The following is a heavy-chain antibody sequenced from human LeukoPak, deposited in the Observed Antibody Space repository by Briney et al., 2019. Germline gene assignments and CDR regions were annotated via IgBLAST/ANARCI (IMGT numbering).Heavy chain of an antibody. CDR3: ARDRVGYCGGDCYSAPDY. J-gene: IGHJ4*02. V-gene: IGHV1-2*02. Sequence: ASVKVSCKASGYTFTGYYMHWVRQAPGQGLEWMGWINPNSGGTNYAQKFQGRVTMTRDTSISTAYMELSRLRSDDTAVYYCARDRVGYCGGDCYSAPDYWGQGTLVTASS. CDR2: INPNSGGT. D-gene: IGHD2-21*02. CDR1: GYTFTGYY.